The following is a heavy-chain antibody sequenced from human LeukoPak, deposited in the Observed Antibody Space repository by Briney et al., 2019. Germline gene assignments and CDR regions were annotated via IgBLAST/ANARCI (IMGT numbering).Heavy chain of an antibody. V-gene: IGHV4-59*12. CDR3: ASKHDFWSGLLS. CDR1: GGSISSYY. CDR2: IYYSGST. J-gene: IGHJ4*02. D-gene: IGHD3-3*01. Sequence: PSETLSLTCTVSGGSISSYYWSWIRQPPGKGLEWIGYIYYSGSTNYSPSLKSRVTISVDTSKNQFSLKLSSVTAADTAVYYCASKHDFWSGLLSWGQGTLVTVSS.